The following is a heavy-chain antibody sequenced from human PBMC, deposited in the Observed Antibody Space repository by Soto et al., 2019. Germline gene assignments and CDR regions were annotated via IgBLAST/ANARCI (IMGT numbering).Heavy chain of an antibody. Sequence: SGPTLVNHTQTLTLTCPFSGFSLSTSGMCVSWIRQPPGKALEWLALIVWDDDKYYSTSLKTRLTISKDTSKNQVVLTMTNMDPVDTATYYCATSLTTVTNYYYYGMDVWGQGTTVTVSS. CDR2: IVWDDDK. D-gene: IGHD4-17*01. V-gene: IGHV2-70*12. CDR1: GFSLSTSGMC. CDR3: ATSLTTVTNYYYYGMDV. J-gene: IGHJ6*02.